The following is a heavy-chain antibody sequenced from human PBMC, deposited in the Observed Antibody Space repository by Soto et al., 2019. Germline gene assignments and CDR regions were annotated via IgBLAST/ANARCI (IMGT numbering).Heavy chain of an antibody. J-gene: IGHJ5*02. D-gene: IGHD2-2*01. V-gene: IGHV1-24*01. CDR1: GYTLTEFS. CDR2: FDPEDGET. CDR3: ARGDIVVVPAAYNWFDP. Sequence: ASVKVSCKVSGYTLTEFSMHWVRQAPGRGLEWMGGFDPEDGETIYAQKFQGRVTMTEDTSTDTVYMDLRSLRSDDTAVYYCARGDIVVVPAAYNWFDPWGQGTLVTVSS.